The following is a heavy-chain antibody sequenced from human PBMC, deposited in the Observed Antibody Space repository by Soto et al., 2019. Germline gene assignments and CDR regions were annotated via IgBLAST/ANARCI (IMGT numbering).Heavy chain of an antibody. D-gene: IGHD5-18*01. CDR2: IYYSGST. V-gene: IGHV4-39*01. Sequence: SETLSLTCTVSGGSISGSSYYWGWIRQPPGKGLEWIGSIYYSGSTYYNPSLKSRVTISVDTSKNQFSLKLSSVTAADTAVYYCACIFSGGYGYGFYYYGMDVWGQGTTVTVS. CDR3: ACIFSGGYGYGFYYYGMDV. CDR1: GGSISGSSYY. J-gene: IGHJ6*02.